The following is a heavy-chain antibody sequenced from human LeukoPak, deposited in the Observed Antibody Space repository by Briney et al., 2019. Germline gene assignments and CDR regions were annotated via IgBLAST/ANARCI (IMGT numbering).Heavy chain of an antibody. CDR3: AKAQLGPGAYGMDV. D-gene: IGHD7-27*01. V-gene: IGHV3-30*18. CDR1: GFTFSSYG. J-gene: IGHJ6*02. Sequence: HPGGSLRLSCAASGFTFSSYGMHWVRQAPGKGLEWVAVISYDGSNKYYADSVKGRFTISRDNSKNTLYLQMNSLRAEDTAVYYCAKAQLGPGAYGMDVWGQGTTVTVSS. CDR2: ISYDGSNK.